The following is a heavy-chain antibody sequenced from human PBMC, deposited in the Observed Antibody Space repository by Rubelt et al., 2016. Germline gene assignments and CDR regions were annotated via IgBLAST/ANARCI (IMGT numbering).Heavy chain of an antibody. J-gene: IGHJ3*02. V-gene: IGHV1-18*01. D-gene: IGHD3-22*01. CDR2: ISGFNGDT. CDR3: AREMGYFDSSGYHYALDI. Sequence: GQGLEWMGWISGFNGDTNYAQKFQGRVTMTTDTSTSTAYMELMSLRSDDTAVYYCAREMGYFDSSGYHYALDIWGRGTMVTVSS.